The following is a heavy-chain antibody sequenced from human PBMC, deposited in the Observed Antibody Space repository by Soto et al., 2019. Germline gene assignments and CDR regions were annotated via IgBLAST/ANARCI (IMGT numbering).Heavy chain of an antibody. Sequence: ASVKVSCKASGFTLTSYYLHWVRQAPVQGLEWMGIFNPTGDTASYAQKLQGRVTMTRDTSTGTAYMELGSLRSEDTAVYYCARGGRIVDTGIGYYYYHAMDVWGQGTTVNVSS. V-gene: IGHV1-46*01. CDR2: FNPTGDTA. CDR3: ARGGRIVDTGIGYYYYHAMDV. J-gene: IGHJ6*02. D-gene: IGHD5-18*01. CDR1: GFTLTSYY.